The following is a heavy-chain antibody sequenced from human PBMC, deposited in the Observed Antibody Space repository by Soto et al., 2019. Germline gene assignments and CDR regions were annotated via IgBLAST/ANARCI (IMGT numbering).Heavy chain of an antibody. CDR2: IRHDGADS. V-gene: IGHV3-74*01. CDR3: AADLVAGSGSLGH. J-gene: IGHJ4*02. CDR1: GFTFSRRW. Sequence: PGGSLRLSCAAPGFTFSRRWMHWVGQDPGKGLQWVSRIRHDGADSNYADFVGGRFTISRDNTKNTLHLQMNSLRAEDTAVYFCAADLVAGSGSLGHWGQGTLVTVSS. D-gene: IGHD3-10*01.